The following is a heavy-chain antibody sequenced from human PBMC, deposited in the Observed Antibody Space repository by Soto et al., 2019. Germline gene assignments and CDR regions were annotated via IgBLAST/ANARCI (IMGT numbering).Heavy chain of an antibody. CDR1: GYTFTSYD. V-gene: IGHV1-8*01. CDR2: MNHNSGNT. D-gene: IGHD1-26*01. CDR3: ASGGTVDD. J-gene: IGHJ1*01. Sequence: QVQLVQSGAEVKKPGASVKVSCKASGYTFTSYDINWVRPATGQGLEWMGCMNHNSGNTGYEQKFQGGDTRTRNTSRSTAYMDLSSLRSEDTAGYYCASGGTVDDWGQGTLVTASS.